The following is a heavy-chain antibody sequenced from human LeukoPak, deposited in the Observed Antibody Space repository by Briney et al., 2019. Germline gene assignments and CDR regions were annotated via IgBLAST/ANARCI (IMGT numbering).Heavy chain of an antibody. CDR1: GFTFNNYW. D-gene: IGHD1-26*01. J-gene: IGHJ5*02. V-gene: IGHV3-23*01. CDR2: ISGSGGST. CDR3: AKDWDLNWFDP. Sequence: GGSLRLSCAASGFTFNNYWMTWVRQAPGKGLEWVSAISGSGGSTYYADSVKGRFTISRDNSKNTLYLQMNSLRAEDTAVYYCAKDWDLNWFDPWGQGTLVTVSS.